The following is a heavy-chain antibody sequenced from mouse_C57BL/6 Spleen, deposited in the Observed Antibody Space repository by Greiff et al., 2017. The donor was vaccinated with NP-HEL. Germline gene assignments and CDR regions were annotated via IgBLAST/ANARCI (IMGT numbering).Heavy chain of an antibody. D-gene: IGHD2-1*01. CDR3: ARSYGNYPYWYFDV. J-gene: IGHJ1*03. CDR2: IHPNSGST. CDR1: GYTFTSYW. V-gene: IGHV1-64*01. Sequence: QVQLQQPGAELVKPGASVKLSCKASGYTFTSYWMHWVKQRPGQGLEWIGMIHPNSGSTNYNEKFKSKATLTVEKSSSTAYMQLSSLTSEDSAVYYCARSYGNYPYWYFDVWGTGTTVTVSS.